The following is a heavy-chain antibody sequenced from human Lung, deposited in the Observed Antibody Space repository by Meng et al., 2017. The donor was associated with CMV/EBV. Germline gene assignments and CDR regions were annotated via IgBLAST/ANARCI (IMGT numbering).Heavy chain of an antibody. CDR2: IRYDGSNK. V-gene: IGHV3-30*02. CDR3: AKVVRLGYCSSTSCPARSYYYYGMDV. D-gene: IGHD2-2*01. J-gene: IGHJ6*02. CDR1: GFPFSSYG. Sequence: XAASGFPFSSYGMHXVRQAPGKGLEWVAFIRYDGSNKYYADSVKGRFTISRDNSKNTLYLQMNSLRAEDTAVYYCAKVVRLGYCSSTSCPARSYYYYGMDVXGQGXTVTVSS.